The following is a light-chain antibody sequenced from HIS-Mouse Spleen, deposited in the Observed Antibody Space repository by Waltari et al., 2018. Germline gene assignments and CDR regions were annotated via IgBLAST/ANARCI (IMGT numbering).Light chain of an antibody. Sequence: DIQMTQSPSSVSASVGDRVTSTCRASQGISSWLAWYQQKPGKAPKLLIYAASSLQSGVPSRFPGSCSGTEFTLTFTVLPPEVFATYYCQQASSLPSFTLFTFGRGTKVDIK. V-gene: IGKV1-12*02. CDR1: QGISSW. J-gene: IGKJ3*01. CDR3: QQASSLPSFTLFT. CDR2: AAS.